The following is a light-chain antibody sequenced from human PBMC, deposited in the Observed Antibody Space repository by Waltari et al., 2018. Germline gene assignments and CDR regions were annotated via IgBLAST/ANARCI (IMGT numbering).Light chain of an antibody. V-gene: IGLV1-47*01. Sequence: QSLLTQPPSASGTPGQQVTISCYGSTSNIGSYDVHWYQQFPGMAPKVVISRNQQRPSGVPDRSSGSKSGTTASLAISGLRSEDEAEYICAAWDASLSGNVFGRGTKLTVL. CDR1: TSNIGSYD. CDR3: AAWDASLSGNV. J-gene: IGLJ6*01. CDR2: RNQ.